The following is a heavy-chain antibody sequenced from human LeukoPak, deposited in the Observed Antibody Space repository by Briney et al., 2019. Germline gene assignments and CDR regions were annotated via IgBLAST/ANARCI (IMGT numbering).Heavy chain of an antibody. V-gene: IGHV3-11*01. J-gene: IGHJ6*04. D-gene: IGHD2-2*01. CDR3: ARDPRGAVVPGAMGV. CDR2: ISSSGTTI. CDR1: GFTFSDYY. Sequence: GGSLRLSCAASGFTFSDYYMSWIRQAPGKGLEWVSYISSSGTTIYYADSVKGRFTISRDNGQSSLYLQINSLRAEDTAVYYCARDPRGAVVPGAMGVWGKGTTVTVSS.